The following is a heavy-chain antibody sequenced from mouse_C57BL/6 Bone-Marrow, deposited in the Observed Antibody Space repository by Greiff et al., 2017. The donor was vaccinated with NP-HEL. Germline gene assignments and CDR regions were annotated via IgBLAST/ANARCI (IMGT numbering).Heavy chain of an antibody. V-gene: IGHV14-4*01. CDR3: TYIYYDYDGFAY. J-gene: IGHJ3*01. CDR2: IDPENGDT. D-gene: IGHD2-4*01. CDR1: GFNIKDDY. Sequence: EVQLQQSGAELVRPGASVKLSCTASGFNIKDDYMHWVKQRPEQGLEWIGWIDPENGDTEYASKFQGKATITADTSSNTAYLQLRSLTSEDTAVYYCTYIYYDYDGFAYWGQGTLVTVSA.